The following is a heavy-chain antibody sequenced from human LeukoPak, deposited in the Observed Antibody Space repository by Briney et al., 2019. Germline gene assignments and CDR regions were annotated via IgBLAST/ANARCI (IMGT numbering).Heavy chain of an antibody. D-gene: IGHD3-3*01. V-gene: IGHV1-69*13. CDR3: ASDTKDYDFWSGYRGWFDP. Sequence: ASVKVSCKASGYTFTDYDINWVRQATGQGLEWMGWIIPIFGTANYAQKFQGRVTITADESTSTAYMELSSLRSEDTAVYYCASDTKDYDFWSGYRGWFDPWGQGTLVTVSS. J-gene: IGHJ5*02. CDR1: GYTFTDYD. CDR2: IIPIFGTA.